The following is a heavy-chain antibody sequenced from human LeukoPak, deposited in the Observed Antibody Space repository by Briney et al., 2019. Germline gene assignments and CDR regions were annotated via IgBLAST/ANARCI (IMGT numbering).Heavy chain of an antibody. J-gene: IGHJ4*02. Sequence: PSETLSLTCAVYGGSFSGYYWSWIRQPPGKGLEWIGEINHSGSTSYNPSLKSRVTISVDTSKNQFSLKLSSVTAADTAVYYCARQRYDYVWGSYRWYFDYWGQGTLVTVSS. CDR3: ARQRYDYVWGSYRWYFDY. CDR1: GGSFSGYY. CDR2: INHSGST. V-gene: IGHV4-34*01. D-gene: IGHD3-16*02.